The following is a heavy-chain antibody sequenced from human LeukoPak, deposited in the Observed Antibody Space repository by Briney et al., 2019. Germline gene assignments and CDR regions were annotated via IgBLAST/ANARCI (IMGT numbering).Heavy chain of an antibody. CDR3: ARALGGYYDSSGYYLDI. CDR1: GFSFSSYS. D-gene: IGHD3-22*01. J-gene: IGHJ3*02. CDR2: ISSSSSYI. Sequence: PGGSLRLSYAASGFSFSSYSMNWVRQAPGKGLEWVSSISSSSSYIYYVDSVKGRFTISRDNAKNSLYLQMNSLRAEDTALYYCARALGGYYDSSGYYLDIWGQGTMVTVSS. V-gene: IGHV3-21*04.